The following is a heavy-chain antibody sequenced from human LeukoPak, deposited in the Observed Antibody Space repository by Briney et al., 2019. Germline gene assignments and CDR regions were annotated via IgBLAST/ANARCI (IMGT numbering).Heavy chain of an antibody. CDR1: GFTFSSYA. V-gene: IGHV3-30*04. J-gene: IGHJ3*02. CDR3: ARDCIEGAIKPWGYDAFEI. D-gene: IGHD1-26*01. CDR2: ISYDGRNK. Sequence: PGGSLSLSCAASGFTFSSYAMHWVRQAPGKGLEWVAVISYDGRNKFYGGSVKGRFTISRDNSQNTLYLQMNSLRAEDTAVYYCARDCIEGAIKPWGYDAFEIWGQGTLVAVSP.